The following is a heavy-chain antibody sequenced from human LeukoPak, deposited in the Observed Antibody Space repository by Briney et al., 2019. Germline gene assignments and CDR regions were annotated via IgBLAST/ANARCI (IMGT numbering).Heavy chain of an antibody. CDR2: FDGNGPNT. Sequence: GGSLRLSCAASGFTFSSFAMTWVRQAPGKGLEWVSGFDGNGPNTYYADSVKGRWSISRDNSRNTLYLEMNSLRPEDTAIYYCAKPRTTGLGWAQFDYWGQGSLVTVSS. D-gene: IGHD2-8*02. CDR3: AKPRTTGLGWAQFDY. V-gene: IGHV3-23*01. CDR1: GFTFSSFA. J-gene: IGHJ4*02.